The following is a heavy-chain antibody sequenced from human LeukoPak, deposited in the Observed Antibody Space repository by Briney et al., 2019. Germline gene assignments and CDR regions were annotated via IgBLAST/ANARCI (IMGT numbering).Heavy chain of an antibody. J-gene: IGHJ4*02. Sequence: PGGSLRLSCAASGFTFSSYAMSWVRQAPGKGLEWISGISNSGDTTYDADSVEGRFTISRDNSKNTLYLQMNSLRAEDTAVYYCAKCPGSANCYTGFDYWGQGTLVTVSS. CDR1: GFTFSSYA. CDR3: AKCPGSANCYTGFDY. CDR2: ISNSGDTT. V-gene: IGHV3-23*01. D-gene: IGHD2-2*02.